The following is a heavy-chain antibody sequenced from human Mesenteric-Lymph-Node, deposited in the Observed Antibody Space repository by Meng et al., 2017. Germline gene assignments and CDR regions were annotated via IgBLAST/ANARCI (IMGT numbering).Heavy chain of an antibody. CDR3: ARVEDIVATTAAH. CDR1: GYTFTGYY. V-gene: IGHV1-2*02. Sequence: ASVKVSCKASGYTFTGYYMHWVRQAPGQGLEWMGWINPNSGGTNYAQKFQGRVTMTRDTSISTAYMELSRLRSDDTAVYYCARVEDIVATTAAHWGQGTLVTVSS. D-gene: IGHD5-12*01. CDR2: INPNSGGT. J-gene: IGHJ4*02.